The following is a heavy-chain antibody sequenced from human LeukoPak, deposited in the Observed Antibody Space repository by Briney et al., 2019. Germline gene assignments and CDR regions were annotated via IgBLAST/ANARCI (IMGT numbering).Heavy chain of an antibody. J-gene: IGHJ4*02. CDR3: ARDRPILGVADYSDY. Sequence: PGGSLRLSCAASGFTFSSYWMSWVRQAPGKGLKWVANIKQDGSEKYYVDSVKGRFTISRDNAKNSLYLQMNSLRAEDTAVYYCARDRPILGVADYSDYWGQGTLVTVSS. CDR2: IKQDGSEK. V-gene: IGHV3-7*01. D-gene: IGHD3-3*01. CDR1: GFTFSSYW.